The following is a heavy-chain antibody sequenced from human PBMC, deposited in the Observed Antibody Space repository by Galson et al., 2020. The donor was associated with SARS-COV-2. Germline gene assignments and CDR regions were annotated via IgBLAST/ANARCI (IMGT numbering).Heavy chain of an antibody. CDR1: GFTFGNSA. CDR3: ARETDDHTSSWFDS. V-gene: IGHV3-30*04. D-gene: IGHD6-13*01. J-gene: IGHJ5*01. Sequence: GGSLRLSCAASGFTFGNSALHWVRQAPGKGLEWLAIISYDGTTKYNSDSVKGRFTISRDISKNTLYLQMNSLRPEDTAIYYCARETDDHTSSWFDSCGQGTLVTVSS. CDR2: ISYDGTTK.